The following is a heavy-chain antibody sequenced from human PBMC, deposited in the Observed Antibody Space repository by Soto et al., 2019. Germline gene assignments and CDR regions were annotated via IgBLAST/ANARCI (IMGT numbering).Heavy chain of an antibody. CDR3: ARAYCGGDCYPQY. J-gene: IGHJ4*02. CDR1: GGSISSYY. D-gene: IGHD2-21*02. CDR2: IYYSGST. V-gene: IGHV4-59*01. Sequence: ETLSLTCTVSGGSISSYYWSWIRQPPGKGLEWIGYIYYSGSTNYNPSLKSRVTISVDTSKNQFSLKLSSVTAADTAVYYCARAYCGGDCYPQYWGQGTLVTVSS.